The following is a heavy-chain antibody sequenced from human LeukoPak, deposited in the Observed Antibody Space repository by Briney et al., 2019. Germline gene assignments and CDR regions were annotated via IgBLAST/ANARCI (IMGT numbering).Heavy chain of an antibody. D-gene: IGHD6-13*01. CDR1: GFTFSSFA. CDR3: VRVSEGTWYPDALDI. V-gene: IGHV3-48*01. CDR2: INTESKFM. J-gene: IGHJ3*02. Sequence: GGSLRLSCAASGFTFSSFAMSWVRQAPGKRLEWVSYINTESKFMFYAGSVKGRFTISRDNAKNSLYLQMNSLRAEDTAVYYCVRVSEGTWYPDALDIWGQGTMVAVSS.